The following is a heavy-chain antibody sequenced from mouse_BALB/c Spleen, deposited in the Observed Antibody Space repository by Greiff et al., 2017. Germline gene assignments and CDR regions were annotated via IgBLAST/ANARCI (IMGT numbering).Heavy chain of an antibody. CDR3: ARPYGNVPFDD. J-gene: IGHJ1*01. V-gene: IGHV5-12-1*01. Sequence: EVKLMESGGGLVKPGGSLKLSCAASGFAFSSYDMSWVRQTPEKRLEWVAYISSGGGSTYYPDTVKGRFTISRDNAKNTLYLQMSSLKSEDTAMCCCARPYGNVPFDDWGAGTTVTVSS. CDR2: ISSGGGST. D-gene: IGHD2-10*02. CDR1: GFAFSSYD.